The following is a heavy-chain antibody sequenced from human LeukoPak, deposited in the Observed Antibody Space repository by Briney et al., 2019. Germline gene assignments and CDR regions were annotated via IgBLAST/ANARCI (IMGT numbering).Heavy chain of an antibody. D-gene: IGHD6-13*01. V-gene: IGHV4-34*01. J-gene: IGHJ6*03. Sequence: SETLSLTCAVYGGSFSGYYWSWIRQPPGKGLEWIGEINHSGSTNYNPSLKSRVTISVDTSKNQFSLKVSSVTAADTAVYYCARVRGSSWNTGYYYHYMDVWGKGTTVTISS. CDR1: GGSFSGYY. CDR3: ARVRGSSWNTGYYYHYMDV. CDR2: INHSGST.